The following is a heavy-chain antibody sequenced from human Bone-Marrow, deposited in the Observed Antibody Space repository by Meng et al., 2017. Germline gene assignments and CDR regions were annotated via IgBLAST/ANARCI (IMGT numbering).Heavy chain of an antibody. J-gene: IGHJ4*02. CDR2: IGGGGGT. V-gene: IGHV3-23*01. CDR3: VRRAAGNFDY. Sequence: GESLKISCAASGFTFNNYAMTWVRQSPGKGLEWVSAIGGGGGTDYADSVKGRITISRDNSENTLFLQMNSLRPEDTAIYFCVRRAAGNFDYWGQGTLVTVSS. CDR1: GFTFNNYA. D-gene: IGHD6-13*01.